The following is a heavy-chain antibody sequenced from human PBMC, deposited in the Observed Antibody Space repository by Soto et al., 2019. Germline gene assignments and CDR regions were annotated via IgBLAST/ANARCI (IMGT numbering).Heavy chain of an antibody. J-gene: IGHJ4*02. CDR1: GFSFSSYA. V-gene: IGHV3-23*01. D-gene: IGHD3-10*01. CDR2: ISGSGGST. Sequence: PGGSLRLSCAASGFSFSSYAMSWVRQAPGKGLEWVSAISGSGGSTYYADSVKGRFTISRDNSKNTLYLQMNSLRAEDTAVYYCAKTMVRGVCFDYWGQGTLVTVSS. CDR3: AKTMVRGVCFDY.